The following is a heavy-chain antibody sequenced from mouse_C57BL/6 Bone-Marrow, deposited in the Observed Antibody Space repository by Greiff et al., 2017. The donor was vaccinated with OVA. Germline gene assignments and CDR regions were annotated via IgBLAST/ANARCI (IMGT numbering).Heavy chain of an antibody. CDR1: GYTFTSYW. CDR3: ASFYYSNYDAMDY. V-gene: IGHV1-64*01. CDR2: IHPNSGST. D-gene: IGHD2-5*01. Sequence: QVQLQQPGAELVKPGASVKLSCKASGYTFTSYWMHWVKQRPGQGLEWIGMIHPNSGSTNYNEKFKSKATLTVDKSSSTAYMQLSSLTSEDSAVYYCASFYYSNYDAMDYWGQGTSVTVSS. J-gene: IGHJ4*01.